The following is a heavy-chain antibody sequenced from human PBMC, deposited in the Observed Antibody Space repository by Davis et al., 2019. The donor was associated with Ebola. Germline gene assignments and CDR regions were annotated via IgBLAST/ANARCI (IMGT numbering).Heavy chain of an antibody. J-gene: IGHJ6*02. V-gene: IGHV1-69*05. Sequence: SVKVSCKADGDDSTTYVIHWVRQAPGQGLEWMGGTIPILGPAKYAQKFEDRVTITTDESTSTAHMELSGLKSGDTAIYYCARVRYFGGGGYYFYRGMDVWGQGTAVTVSS. CDR2: TIPILGPA. CDR3: ARVRYFGGGGYYFYRGMDV. CDR1: GDDSTTYV. D-gene: IGHD3-16*01.